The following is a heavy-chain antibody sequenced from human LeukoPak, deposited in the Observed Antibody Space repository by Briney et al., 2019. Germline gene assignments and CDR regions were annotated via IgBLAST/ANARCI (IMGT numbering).Heavy chain of an antibody. CDR1: GGTFSSYA. D-gene: IGHD1-26*01. CDR3: ARDRQYSGSYNAFDI. CDR2: IIPIFGTA. Sequence: GASVKVSCKASGGTFSSYAISWVRQAHGQGLEWMGGIIPIFGTANYAQKFQGRVTITTDESTSTAYMELSSLRSEDTAVYYCARDRQYSGSYNAFDIWGQGTMVTVSS. J-gene: IGHJ3*02. V-gene: IGHV1-69*05.